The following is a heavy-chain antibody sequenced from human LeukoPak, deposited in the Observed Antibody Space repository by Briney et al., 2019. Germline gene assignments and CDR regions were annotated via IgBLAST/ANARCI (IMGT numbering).Heavy chain of an antibody. V-gene: IGHV3-21*01. CDR2: ISSSSSYI. J-gene: IGHJ4*02. CDR3: ARVRGYKRHPSYFDY. CDR1: GFTFSSYS. Sequence: PGGSLRLSCAASGFTFSSYSMNWVRQASGKGLEWVSSISSSSSYIYYADSVKGRFTISRDNAKNSLYLQMNSLRAEDTAVYYCARVRGYKRHPSYFDYWGQGTLVTVSS. D-gene: IGHD5-18*01.